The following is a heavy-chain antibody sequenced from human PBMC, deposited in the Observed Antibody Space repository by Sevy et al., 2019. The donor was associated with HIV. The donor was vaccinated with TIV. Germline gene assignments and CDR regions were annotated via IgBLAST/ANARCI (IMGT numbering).Heavy chain of an antibody. D-gene: IGHD3-22*01. CDR3: ARVWNSDYYDSSGPNWFDS. CDR2: INPNSGGT. CDR1: GNTLTELS. V-gene: IGHV1-2*02. J-gene: IGHJ5*01. Sequence: ASVKVSCKVSGNTLTELSMHWVRQAPGQGLEWMGWINPNSGGTNYAQKFQGRVTMTRDTSISTAYMELSRLRSDDTAVYYCARVWNSDYYDSSGPNWFDSWGQGTLVTVSS.